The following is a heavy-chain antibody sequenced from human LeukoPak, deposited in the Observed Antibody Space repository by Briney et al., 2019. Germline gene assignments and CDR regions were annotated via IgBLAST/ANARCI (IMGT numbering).Heavy chain of an antibody. D-gene: IGHD2-21*02. J-gene: IGHJ4*02. CDR1: GYTFTGYY. CDR2: INPNSGGT. Sequence: ASVKVSCKASGYTFTGYYMHWVRQAPGQGLEWMGWINPNSGGTNYAQKFQGRVTMTRDTSISTAYMELSRLRSDDSAVYYCTRVSKGYCGGDCYSDYWGQGTLVTVSS. CDR3: TRVSKGYCGGDCYSDY. V-gene: IGHV1-2*02.